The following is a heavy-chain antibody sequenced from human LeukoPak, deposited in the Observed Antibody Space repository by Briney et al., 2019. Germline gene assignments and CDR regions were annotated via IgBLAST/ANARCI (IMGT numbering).Heavy chain of an antibody. Sequence: GGSLRLSCAASGFILRNYAMRWVRQAPGKGLEWVSAITGSGDTTYYADSVKGRFTISRDNSKNTLYVEMNTLRAEDTAVYYCAKLGDYDILTGYYVSDFWGQGTLVTVSS. CDR3: AKLGDYDILTGYYVSDF. CDR2: ITGSGDTT. D-gene: IGHD3-9*01. CDR1: GFILRNYA. J-gene: IGHJ4*02. V-gene: IGHV3-23*01.